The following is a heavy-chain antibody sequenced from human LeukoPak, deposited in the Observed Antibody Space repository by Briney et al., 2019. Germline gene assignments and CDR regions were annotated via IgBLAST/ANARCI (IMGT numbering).Heavy chain of an antibody. CDR2: IKSKTDGGTT. J-gene: IGHJ4*02. CDR1: GFTFSNAW. V-gene: IGHV3-15*01. Sequence: GGPLRLSCAASGFTFSNAWMSWVRQAPGKGLEWVGRIKSKTDGGTTDYAAPVKGRFTISRDDSKNTLYLQMNSLKTEDTAVYYCTTDQDYYDSSGYFDYWGQGTLVTVSS. D-gene: IGHD3-22*01. CDR3: TTDQDYYDSSGYFDY.